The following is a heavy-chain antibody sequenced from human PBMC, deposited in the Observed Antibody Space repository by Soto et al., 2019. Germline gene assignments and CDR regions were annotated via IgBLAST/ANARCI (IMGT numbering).Heavy chain of an antibody. CDR3: ARVRGKPSEGELPYYFDY. D-gene: IGHD1-7*01. CDR2: ISAYNGNT. CDR1: GYTFTSYG. J-gene: IGHJ4*02. V-gene: IGHV1-18*01. Sequence: GASVKVSCKASGYTFTSYGISWVRQAPGQGLEWMGWISAYNGNTNYAQKLQGRVTMTTDTSTSTAYMELRSLRSDDTAVYYCARVRGKPSEGELPYYFDYWGQGTLVTVSS.